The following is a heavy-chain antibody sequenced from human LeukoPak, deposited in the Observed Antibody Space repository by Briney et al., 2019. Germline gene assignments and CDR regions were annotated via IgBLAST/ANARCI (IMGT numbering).Heavy chain of an antibody. CDR1: GGSISSSSYY. CDR3: ARDADSAFFGGFDP. V-gene: IGHV4-39*07. Sequence: SETLSLTCTVSGGSISSSSYYWGWIRQPPGKGLEWIGSIYYSGSTYYNPSLKSRVTISVDTSKNQFSLKLSSVTAADTAVYYCARDADSAFFGGFDPWGQGTLVTVSS. CDR2: IYYSGST. J-gene: IGHJ5*02. D-gene: IGHD3-10*01.